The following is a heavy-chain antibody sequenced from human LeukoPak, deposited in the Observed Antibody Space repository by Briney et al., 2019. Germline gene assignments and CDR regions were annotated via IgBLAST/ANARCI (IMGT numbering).Heavy chain of an antibody. CDR3: ARVTTWLQYYYYYGMDV. D-gene: IGHD5-24*01. Sequence: SETLSLTCAVYGGSFSGYYWSWIRQPPGKGLEWIGEINHSRSTNYNPSLKSRVTISVDTSKNQFSLKLSSVTAADTAVYYCARVTTWLQYYYYYGMDVWGQGTTVTVSS. J-gene: IGHJ6*02. V-gene: IGHV4-34*01. CDR1: GGSFSGYY. CDR2: INHSRST.